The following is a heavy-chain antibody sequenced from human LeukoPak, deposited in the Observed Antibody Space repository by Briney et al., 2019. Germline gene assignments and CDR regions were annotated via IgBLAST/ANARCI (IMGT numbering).Heavy chain of an antibody. CDR2: IYDGGST. J-gene: IGHJ3*02. Sequence: PSETLSLTCTVSGGSISSYYWSWIRQPPGKGLEWIGYIYDGGSTNYNPSLKSRVTISVDTSKNQFSLKLSSVTAADTAVYYCATGRKPSSSWYGGGYGAFDIWGQGTMVTVSS. V-gene: IGHV4-59*01. D-gene: IGHD6-13*01. CDR3: ATGRKPSSSWYGGGYGAFDI. CDR1: GGSISSYY.